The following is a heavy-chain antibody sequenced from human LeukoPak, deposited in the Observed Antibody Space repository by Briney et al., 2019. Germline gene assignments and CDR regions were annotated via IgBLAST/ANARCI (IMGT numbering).Heavy chain of an antibody. J-gene: IGHJ4*02. CDR1: GGSISSYY. CDR2: IYYSGST. V-gene: IGHV4-59*08. Sequence: SETLSLTCTVSGGSISSYYWSWIRQPPGKGLEWIGYIYYSGSTNYNPSLKSRVTISVDTFKNQFSLKLSSVTAADTAVYYCARTYCGGDCYLPDYWGQGTLVTVSS. CDR3: ARTYCGGDCYLPDY. D-gene: IGHD2-21*02.